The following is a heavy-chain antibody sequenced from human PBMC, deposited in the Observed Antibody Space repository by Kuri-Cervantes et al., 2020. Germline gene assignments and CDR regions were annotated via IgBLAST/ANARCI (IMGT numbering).Heavy chain of an antibody. J-gene: IGHJ5*02. CDR2: INPSGGST. V-gene: IGHV1-46*01. CDR1: GYTFTSYY. D-gene: IGHD1-26*01. Sequence: ASVKVSCKASGYTFTSYYMHWVRQAPGQGLEWMGIINPSGGSTSYTQKFQGRVTMTRDTSTSTAYMELSSLRSEDTAVYYCARVHSGSYGWFDPWGQGTLVTVSS. CDR3: ARVHSGSYGWFDP.